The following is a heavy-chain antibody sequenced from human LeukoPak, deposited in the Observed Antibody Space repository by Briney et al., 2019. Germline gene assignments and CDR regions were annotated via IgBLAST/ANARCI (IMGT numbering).Heavy chain of an antibody. CDR3: AREEAAAGRSIDY. CDR2: IYTSGFT. CDR1: GGSISSYF. Sequence: PSETLSLTCTVSGGSISSYFWTWIRQPAGKGLEWVGHIYTSGFTTYNPSLMSRLTMSVDTSKNQFSLKLSSVTAADTAVYYCAREEAAAGRSIDYWGQGTRVTVSS. J-gene: IGHJ4*02. V-gene: IGHV4-4*07. D-gene: IGHD6-13*01.